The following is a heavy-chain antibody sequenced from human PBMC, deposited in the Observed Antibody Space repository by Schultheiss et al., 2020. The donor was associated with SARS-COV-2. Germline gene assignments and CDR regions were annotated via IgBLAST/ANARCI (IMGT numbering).Heavy chain of an antibody. CDR1: GYSFASHW. Sequence: KVSCKGSGYSFASHWIGWVRQMPGKGLEWMGIIYPGEGDSETRYSPSFQGQVTFSADKYIGTAYLQWSSLKASDTAMYYCARGDGSSCGGDCYWDYDYWGQGTLVTVSS. CDR2: IYPGEGDSET. V-gene: IGHV5-51*01. D-gene: IGHD2-21*02. CDR3: ARGDGSSCGGDCYWDYDY. J-gene: IGHJ4*02.